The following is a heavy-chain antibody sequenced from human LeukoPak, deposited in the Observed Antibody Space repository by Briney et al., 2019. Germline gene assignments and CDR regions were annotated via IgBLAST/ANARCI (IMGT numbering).Heavy chain of an antibody. Sequence: SETLSLTCTVSGGSISSYYWSWIRQPPGKGLEWIGYIYYSGSTNYNPSLKSRVTISVDTSKNQFSLKLSSVTAADTAVYYCARVVAAAGTVGLFDYWGQGTLVTVSS. CDR3: ARVVAAAGTVGLFDY. D-gene: IGHD6-13*01. CDR2: IYYSGST. J-gene: IGHJ4*02. V-gene: IGHV4-59*12. CDR1: GGSISSYY.